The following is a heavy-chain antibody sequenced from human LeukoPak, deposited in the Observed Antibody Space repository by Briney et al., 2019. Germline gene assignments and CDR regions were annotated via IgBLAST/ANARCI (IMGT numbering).Heavy chain of an antibody. CDR1: GGSISNYY. Sequence: SETLSLTCTVSGGSISNYYWSWIRQPPGKGLEWIGYIHTSGSTTYNPSLKSRVTISVDTPKNQFSLKLSSVTAADTAVYYCARRTWGVYYFDYWGQGTLVTVSS. CDR3: ARRTWGVYYFDY. J-gene: IGHJ4*02. CDR2: IHTSGST. V-gene: IGHV4-4*09. D-gene: IGHD3-10*01.